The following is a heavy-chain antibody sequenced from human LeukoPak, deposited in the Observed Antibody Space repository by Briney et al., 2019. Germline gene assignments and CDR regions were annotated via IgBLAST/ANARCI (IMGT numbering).Heavy chain of an antibody. CDR1: GYTFTSYY. J-gene: IGHJ4*02. Sequence: VGPVKVSCKASGYTFTSYYMHWVRQAPGQGLEWMGIINPSGGSTSYAQKFQGRVTMTTDTSTSTANMELRSLRSDDTAVYFCARDRPYYSDSSGNYRLDYWGQGTLVTVSS. CDR3: ARDRPYYSDSSGNYRLDY. V-gene: IGHV1-46*01. D-gene: IGHD3-22*01. CDR2: INPSGGST.